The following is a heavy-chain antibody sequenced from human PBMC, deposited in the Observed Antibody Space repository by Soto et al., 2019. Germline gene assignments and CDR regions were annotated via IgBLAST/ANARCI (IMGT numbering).Heavy chain of an antibody. CDR2: ITTDGSST. D-gene: IGHD5-18*01. CDR1: GFTVSPYW. CDR3: ERGRIDSPGGMDV. J-gene: IGHJ6*02. Sequence: EVQLAESGGGLVQPGGSLRLSCAASGFTVSPYWMHWVRQAPGKGLLWVSRITTDGSSTDYADSVKGRFTISRDNAKNTQYLHMNSVGAEDTAVYDGERGRIDSPGGMDVWGQGTTVTVSS. V-gene: IGHV3-74*01.